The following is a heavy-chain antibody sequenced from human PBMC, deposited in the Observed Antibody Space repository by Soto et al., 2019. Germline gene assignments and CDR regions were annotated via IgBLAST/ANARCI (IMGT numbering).Heavy chain of an antibody. CDR3: ASKNSGSYHSGLDY. Sequence: PSETLSLTCTVSGGSISSSSYYWGWIRQPPGKGLEWIGSIYYSGSTYYNPSLKSRVTISVDTSKNQFSLKLSSVTAADTAVYYCASKNSGSYHSGLDYWGQGTLVTVSS. J-gene: IGHJ4*02. D-gene: IGHD1-26*01. CDR2: IYYSGST. V-gene: IGHV4-39*01. CDR1: GGSISSSSYY.